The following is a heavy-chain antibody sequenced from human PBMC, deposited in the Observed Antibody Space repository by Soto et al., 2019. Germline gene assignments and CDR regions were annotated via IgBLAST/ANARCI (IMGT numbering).Heavy chain of an antibody. Sequence: QVPLVQSGAEVKKPGASVKVSCKASGYTFTSYGISWVRQAPGQGLEWMGWISAYNGNTNYAQKLQGRVTMTTDTSTSTAYMELRSLRSDDTAVYYCAREAVVAATGGDYYYGMDVWGQGTTVTVSS. CDR2: ISAYNGNT. J-gene: IGHJ6*02. CDR1: GYTFTSYG. V-gene: IGHV1-18*01. D-gene: IGHD2-15*01. CDR3: AREAVVAATGGDYYYGMDV.